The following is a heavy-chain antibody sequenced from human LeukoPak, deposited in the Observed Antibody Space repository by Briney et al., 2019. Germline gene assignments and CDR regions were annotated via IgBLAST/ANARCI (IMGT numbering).Heavy chain of an antibody. CDR3: ARGGITGPPSGY. V-gene: IGHV1-69*13. CDR2: IIPIFGTA. J-gene: IGHJ4*02. CDR1: GGTFSSYA. D-gene: IGHD1-20*01. Sequence: ASVKVSCKASGGTFSSYAISWVRQAPGQGLEWMGGIIPIFGTANYAQKLQGRVTITADESTSTAYMGLSSLRSEDTAVYYCARGGITGPPSGYWGQGTLVTVSS.